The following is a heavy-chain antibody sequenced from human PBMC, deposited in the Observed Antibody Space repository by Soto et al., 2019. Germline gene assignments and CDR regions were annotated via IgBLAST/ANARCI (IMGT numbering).Heavy chain of an antibody. CDR2: IYHSGST. V-gene: IGHV4-30-2*01. CDR3: ARGEVVAPGL. CDR1: GGSISSGGYS. J-gene: IGHJ4*02. D-gene: IGHD2-15*01. Sequence: QLQLQESGSGLVKPSQTLSLTCAVSGGSISSGGYSWSWIRQPPGKGLEWIGYIYHSGSTYYNPSLKSRVTILVDRAKKQISLKLCSVSAAGTAVYYSARGEVVAPGLRGQGTLVHVSS.